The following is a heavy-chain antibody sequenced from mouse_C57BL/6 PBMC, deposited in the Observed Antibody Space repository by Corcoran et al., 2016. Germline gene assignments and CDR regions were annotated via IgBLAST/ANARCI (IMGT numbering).Heavy chain of an antibody. CDR1: GYTFTTYG. V-gene: IGHV9-3*01. CDR2: INTYSGVP. J-gene: IGHJ4*01. CDR3: ARRDSSGSPYAMDY. D-gene: IGHD3-2*02. Sequence: QIQLVQSGPELKKPGETVKISCKASGYTFTTYGMSWVKQAPGKGLKWMGWINTYSGVPTYADDFKGRFAFSLETSASTAYLQINNLKNEDTATYFCARRDSSGSPYAMDYLGQGTSVTVSS.